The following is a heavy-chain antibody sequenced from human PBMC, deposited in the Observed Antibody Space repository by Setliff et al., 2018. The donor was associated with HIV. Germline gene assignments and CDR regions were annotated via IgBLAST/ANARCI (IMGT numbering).Heavy chain of an antibody. D-gene: IGHD4-17*01. CDR2: ISTYNGNT. V-gene: IGHV1-18*01. CDR1: GYTFTSYG. J-gene: IGHJ3*02. Sequence: ASVKVSCKASGYTFTSYGISWVRQAPGQGLEWMGWISTYNGNTNYAQKLQGRVTMTRSTSITTAYMELSSLRSADTAVYYCARAIPDYGVCLDAFDTWGQGTMVTVSS. CDR3: ARAIPDYGVCLDAFDT.